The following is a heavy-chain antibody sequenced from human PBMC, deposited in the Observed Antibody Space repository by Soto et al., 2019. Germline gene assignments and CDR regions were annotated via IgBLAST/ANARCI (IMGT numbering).Heavy chain of an antibody. CDR3: ARQEFYFDSSGSSPREVDYFDY. V-gene: IGHV4-39*01. CDR2: VYYSGNT. CDR1: GDSITSNTYH. J-gene: IGHJ4*02. D-gene: IGHD3-22*01. Sequence: QLQLQESGPGLVKPSETLSLTCTVSGDSITSNTYHWAWIRQPPGKGLEWIGTVYYSGNTYYNPSLKSRVTISVDTSKNHFSLKLSSVTAADTAVYYCARQEFYFDSSGSSPREVDYFDYWGQGTLVTVSS.